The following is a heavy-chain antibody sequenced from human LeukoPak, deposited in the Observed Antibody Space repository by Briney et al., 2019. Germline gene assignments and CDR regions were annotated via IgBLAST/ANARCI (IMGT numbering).Heavy chain of an antibody. CDR3: ARDLLERRDGYNPLEY. Sequence: ASVKVSCKASGYTFTGHYMHWVRQAPGQGLEWMGWINPNSGGTNYAQKFQGRVTMTRDTSISTAYMELSRLRSEDTAVYYCARDLLERRDGYNPLEYWGQGTLVTVSS. CDR1: GYTFTGHY. D-gene: IGHD5-24*01. V-gene: IGHV1-2*02. CDR2: INPNSGGT. J-gene: IGHJ4*02.